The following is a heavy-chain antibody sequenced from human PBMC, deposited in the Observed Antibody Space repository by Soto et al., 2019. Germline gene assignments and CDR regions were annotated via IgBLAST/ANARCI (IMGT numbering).Heavy chain of an antibody. J-gene: IGHJ5*02. Sequence: ASVKVSCKASGYTFTSYGISWVRQAPGQGLEWMGWISAYNGNTNYAQKLQGRVTMTTDTSTGTAYMELRSLRSDDTAVYYCARDLYYYDSSGYPGSLNWFDPWGQGTLVTVSS. CDR2: ISAYNGNT. V-gene: IGHV1-18*01. CDR3: ARDLYYYDSSGYPGSLNWFDP. D-gene: IGHD3-22*01. CDR1: GYTFTSYG.